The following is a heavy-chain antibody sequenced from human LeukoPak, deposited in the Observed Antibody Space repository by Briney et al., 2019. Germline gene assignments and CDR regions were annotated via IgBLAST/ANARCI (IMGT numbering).Heavy chain of an antibody. V-gene: IGHV3-21*01. CDR2: IGPTGTDR. D-gene: IGHD1-14*01. Sequence: GGSLRLSCAASGFTFSSCGFNWVRQAPGKGLEWVSSIGPTGTDRYYADSVRGRFTISRDNAKNSMYLQMDSLRDEDTAVYHCATETIGRHYDYWGQGTLLTVSS. CDR1: GFTFSSCG. J-gene: IGHJ4*02. CDR3: ATETIGRHYDY.